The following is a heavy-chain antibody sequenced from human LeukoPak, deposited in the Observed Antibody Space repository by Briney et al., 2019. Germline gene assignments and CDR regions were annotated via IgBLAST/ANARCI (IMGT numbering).Heavy chain of an antibody. CDR3: ARAGMYYYDSSGYTTPYYYYYMDV. CDR2: INPNSGGT. Sequence: GASVKVSCKASGYTFTGYYMHWVRQDPGQELEWMGRINPNSGGTNYAKQFQGRVTMSRDTSISTAYMELSRLRSDDTAVYYCARAGMYYYDSSGYTTPYYYYYMDVWGKGTTVTVSS. CDR1: GYTFTGYY. D-gene: IGHD3-22*01. V-gene: IGHV1-2*06. J-gene: IGHJ6*03.